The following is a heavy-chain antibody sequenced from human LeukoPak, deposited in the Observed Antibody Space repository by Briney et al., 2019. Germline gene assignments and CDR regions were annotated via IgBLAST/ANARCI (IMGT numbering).Heavy chain of an antibody. CDR1: GGSISSYY. J-gene: IGHJ3*02. CDR2: IYYSGST. V-gene: IGHV4-59*01. CDR3: AREVYCSSTSCQVAFDI. D-gene: IGHD2-2*01. Sequence: SETLSLTCTVSGGSISSYYWSWIRQPPGKGLEWIGYIYYSGSTNYNPSLKSRVTISVDTSKNQFSPKLSSVTAADTAVYYCAREVYCSSTSCQVAFDIWGQGTMVTVSS.